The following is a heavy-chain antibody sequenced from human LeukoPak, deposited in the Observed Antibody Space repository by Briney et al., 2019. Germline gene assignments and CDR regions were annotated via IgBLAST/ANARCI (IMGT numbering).Heavy chain of an antibody. CDR1: GFTFSSYA. Sequence: GGSLRLSCAASGFTFSSYAMTWVRQAPGKGLEWVSTVSGSGSSTYYAESVKGRFTISRDNSKNTVYLQVNSLRAEDTAVYYCANDYYGSGSYYNLFGYWGQGTLVTVSS. CDR3: ANDYYGSGSYYNLFGY. D-gene: IGHD3-10*01. CDR2: VSGSGSST. J-gene: IGHJ4*02. V-gene: IGHV3-23*01.